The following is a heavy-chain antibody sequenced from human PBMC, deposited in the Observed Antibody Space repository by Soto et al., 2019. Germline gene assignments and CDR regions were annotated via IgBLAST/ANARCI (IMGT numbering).Heavy chain of an antibody. CDR1: GFTLCGYA. CDR3: ARRARPDFYYVGV. J-gene: IGHJ6*03. D-gene: IGHD6-6*01. Sequence: EVQLVESGGGLAQPGGSLRLSCAASGFTLCGYAMDWVRQAPGKGLEYVSGISTNGVGTYYANSVQGRFTISSDHSKNTVYLQMCTLRPEDMAVYYCARRARPDFYYVGVWGKVTTVTVSS. CDR2: ISTNGVGT. V-gene: IGHV3-64*01.